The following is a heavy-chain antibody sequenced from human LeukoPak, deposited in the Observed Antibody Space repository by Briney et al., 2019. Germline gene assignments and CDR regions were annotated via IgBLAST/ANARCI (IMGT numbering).Heavy chain of an antibody. D-gene: IGHD3-22*01. J-gene: IGHJ3*02. CDR2: INHSGST. CDR3: ARHVKPDDSSGYYYLGAFDI. V-gene: IGHV4-34*01. CDR1: GGSFSGYY. Sequence: SETLSLTCAVYGGSFSGYYWSWIRQPPGKGLEWIGEINHSGSTNYNPSLKSRVTISVDTSKNQFSLKLSSVTAADTAVYYCARHVKPDDSSGYYYLGAFDIWGQGTMVTVSS.